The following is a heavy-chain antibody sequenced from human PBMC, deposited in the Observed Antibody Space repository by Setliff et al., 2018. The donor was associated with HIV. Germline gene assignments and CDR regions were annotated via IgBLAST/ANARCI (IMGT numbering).Heavy chain of an antibody. CDR2: FHFSGST. V-gene: IGHV4-39*01. CDR1: GASMRGTNYY. Sequence: SETLSLTCTVSGASMRGTNYYWGWVRQPPGKGLEWIGNFHFSGSTYYDPSLKSRVTISVDPSQNQFSLRLISVTAADAAIYYCARPSLGIGGGSKFDSWGQGIRVTVSS. CDR3: ARPSLGIGGGSKFDS. D-gene: IGHD3-3*01. J-gene: IGHJ4*02.